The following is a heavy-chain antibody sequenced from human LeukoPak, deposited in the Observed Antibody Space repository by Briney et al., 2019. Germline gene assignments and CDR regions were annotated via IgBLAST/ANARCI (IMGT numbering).Heavy chain of an antibody. CDR2: ISAYNGNT. V-gene: IGHV1-18*01. CDR3: ARDTVTHVAYYYGMDV. CDR1: VYTFTTYS. J-gene: IGHJ6*02. D-gene: IGHD4-17*01. Sequence: GASVKVSCKASVYTFTTYSISWVRQAPPPGLERMGWISAYNGNTNYAQTLQSRVTMTTDTSTSTAYMELRSLRSDDTAVYYCARDTVTHVAYYYGMDVWGQGTTVTVSS.